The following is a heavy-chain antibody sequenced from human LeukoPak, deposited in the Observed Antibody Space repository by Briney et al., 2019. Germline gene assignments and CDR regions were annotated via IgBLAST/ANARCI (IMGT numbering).Heavy chain of an antibody. Sequence: ASVKVSCKASGGTFSSYAISWVRQAPGQGLEWMGGIIPIFGTANYAQKFQGRVTITTDESTSTAYMELSSLRSEDTAVYYCARDTLIVVVPAATANHWFDPWGQGTLVTVSS. CDR3: ARDTLIVVVPAATANHWFDP. V-gene: IGHV1-69*05. CDR2: IIPIFGTA. J-gene: IGHJ5*02. D-gene: IGHD2-2*01. CDR1: GGTFSSYA.